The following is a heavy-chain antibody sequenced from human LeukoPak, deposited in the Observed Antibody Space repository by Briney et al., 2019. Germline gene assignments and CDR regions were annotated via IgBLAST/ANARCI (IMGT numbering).Heavy chain of an antibody. J-gene: IGHJ4*02. D-gene: IGHD3-16*02. CDR2: IKQDGSEK. Sequence: GGSLRLSCAASGFTFSRYEMNWVRQAPGKGLEWVANIKQDGSEKYYVDSVKGRFTISGDNAKNSLYLQMNSLSAEDTAVYYCAREGAAWGSYRIFDYWGQGTLVTVSS. CDR3: AREGAAWGSYRIFDY. V-gene: IGHV3-7*01. CDR1: GFTFSRYE.